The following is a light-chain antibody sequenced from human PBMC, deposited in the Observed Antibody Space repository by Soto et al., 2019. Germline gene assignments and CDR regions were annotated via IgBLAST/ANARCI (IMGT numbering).Light chain of an antibody. CDR3: QSYDSSLSGWV. V-gene: IGLV1-40*01. CDR1: SSNIGAGYD. CDR2: GNS. J-gene: IGLJ3*02. Sequence: QSVLTQPPSVSGAPGQRVTISCTGSSSNIGAGYDVHWYQQLPGTAPKLLIYGNSNRPSGVPDRFSGSKSGTSDSLAITGLQAEDEAEYYCQSYDSSLSGWVFGGGTKLTVL.